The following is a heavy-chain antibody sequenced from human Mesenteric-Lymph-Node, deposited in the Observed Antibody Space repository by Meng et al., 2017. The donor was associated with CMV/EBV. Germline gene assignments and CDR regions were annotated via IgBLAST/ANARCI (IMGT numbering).Heavy chain of an antibody. J-gene: IGHJ4*02. CDR1: GFTFSSYW. D-gene: IGHD7-27*01. CDR2: IKQDGSEK. Sequence: GGSLRLSCAASGFTFSSYWMSWVRQAPGKGLEWVANIKQDGSEKYYVDSVKGRFTISRDNSKNTLYLQMNSLRAEDTAVYYCAGKNWDRLDYWGQGTLVTVSS. CDR3: AGKNWDRLDY. V-gene: IGHV3-7*01.